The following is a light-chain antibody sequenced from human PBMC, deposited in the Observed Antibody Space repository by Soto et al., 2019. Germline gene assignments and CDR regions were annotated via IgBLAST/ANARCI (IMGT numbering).Light chain of an antibody. CDR3: LLSYRGARPV. V-gene: IGLV7-46*01. Sequence: QAVVTQEPSLTVSPGGTVTLTCGSSTGAVTSGHYPYWFQQKPGQATRTLIYDTSNKHSWTPARFSGSLLGGKAALTLSGAQPEDEAEYYCLLSYRGARPVFGGGTKLTVL. CDR1: TGAVTSGHY. J-gene: IGLJ2*01. CDR2: DTS.